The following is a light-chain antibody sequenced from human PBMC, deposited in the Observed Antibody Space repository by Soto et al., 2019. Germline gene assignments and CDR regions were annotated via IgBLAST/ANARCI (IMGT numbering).Light chain of an antibody. J-gene: IGLJ2*01. CDR1: SSNIGAGYD. Sequence: QLVLTQPPSVSGAPGQSVTISCTGTSSNIGAGYDIHWYQQPPGTAPKLDIYNNHNRPSGVPDRFSGSKSGTSGSLAITGLQAEDEADYFCQSYDGTLTGVIFGGGTKLTVL. CDR2: NNH. V-gene: IGLV1-40*01. CDR3: QSYDGTLTGVI.